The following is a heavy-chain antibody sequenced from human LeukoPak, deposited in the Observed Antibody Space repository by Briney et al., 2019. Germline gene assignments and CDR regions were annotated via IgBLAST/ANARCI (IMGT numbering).Heavy chain of an antibody. Sequence: GGSLRLSCAASGFTFNNAWMSWVRQAPGKGLEWVATIKDDGSDRYYVDSVKGRFTISRDNAENSLYLQMNSLRVEDTAVYYCANLGCSDGGQGTLVSVSS. CDR2: IKDDGSDR. D-gene: IGHD6-25*01. CDR3: ANLGCSD. V-gene: IGHV3-7*01. J-gene: IGHJ4*02. CDR1: GFTFNNAW.